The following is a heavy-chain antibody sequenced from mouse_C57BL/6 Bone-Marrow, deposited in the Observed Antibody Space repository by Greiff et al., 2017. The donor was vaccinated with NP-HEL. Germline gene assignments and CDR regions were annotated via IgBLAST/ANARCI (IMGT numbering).Heavy chain of an antibody. J-gene: IGHJ2*01. D-gene: IGHD1-1*01. CDR3: TILLRSSSY. Sequence: VKLMESGAELVRPGASVTLSCKASGYTFTDYEMHWVKQTPVHGLEWIGAIDPETGGTAYNQKFKGKAILTADKSSSTAYMELRSLTSEDSAVYYCTILLRSSSYWGQGTTLTVSS. V-gene: IGHV1-15*01. CDR1: GYTFTDYE. CDR2: IDPETGGT.